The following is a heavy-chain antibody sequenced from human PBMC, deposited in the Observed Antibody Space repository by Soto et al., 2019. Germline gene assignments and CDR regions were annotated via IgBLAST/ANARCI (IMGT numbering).Heavy chain of an antibody. CDR1: GGSISSDGYY. D-gene: IGHD3-10*01. CDR3: ARAVDTGSGSLFDY. CDR2: IYYSGST. J-gene: IGHJ4*02. V-gene: IGHV4-31*03. Sequence: SETLSLTCTVSGGSISSDGYYWSWIRQHPGKGLEWIGYIYYSGSTYYNPSLKSRVTISVDTSKNQFSLKLSSVTAADTAVYYCARAVDTGSGSLFDYWGQGTLVTVSS.